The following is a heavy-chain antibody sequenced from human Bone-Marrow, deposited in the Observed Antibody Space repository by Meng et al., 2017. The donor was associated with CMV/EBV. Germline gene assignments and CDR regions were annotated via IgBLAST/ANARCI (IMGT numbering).Heavy chain of an antibody. CDR1: TLTELS. CDR3: ATGRYYYDSSGYRPNGFDY. CDR2: FDPEDGET. D-gene: IGHD3-22*01. Sequence: TLTELSMHWVRQAPGKGLEWMGGFDPEDGETIYAQKFQGRVTMTEDTSTDTAYMELSSLRSEDTAVYYCATGRYYYDSSGYRPNGFDYWGQGTLVTVSS. V-gene: IGHV1-24*01. J-gene: IGHJ4*02.